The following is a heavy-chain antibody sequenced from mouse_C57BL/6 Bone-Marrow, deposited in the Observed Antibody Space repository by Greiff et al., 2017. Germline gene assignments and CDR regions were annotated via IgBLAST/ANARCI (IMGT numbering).Heavy chain of an antibody. CDR3: ARTYYSNFAY. Sequence: VKVVESGAELVRPGTSVKVSCKASGYAFTNYLIEWVKQRPGQGLEWIGVINPGSGGTNYNEKFKGKATLTADKSSSTAYMQLSSLTSEDSAVYFCARTYYSNFAYWGQGTLVTVSA. CDR1: GYAFTNYL. V-gene: IGHV1-54*01. CDR2: INPGSGGT. J-gene: IGHJ3*01. D-gene: IGHD2-5*01.